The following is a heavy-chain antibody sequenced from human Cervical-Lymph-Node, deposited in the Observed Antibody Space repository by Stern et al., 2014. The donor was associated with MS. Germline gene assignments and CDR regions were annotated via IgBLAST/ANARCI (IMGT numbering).Heavy chain of an antibody. CDR3: AREEFGELTAYFDY. D-gene: IGHD3-10*01. V-gene: IGHV3-21*01. Sequence: QLVQSGGGLVKPGGSLRLSCAASGFTFSSYSMNWVRQAPGKGLEWVSSISSSSSYIYYADSVKGRFTISRDNAKNSLYLQMNSLRAEDTAVYYCAREEFGELTAYFDYWGQGTLVTVSS. CDR1: GFTFSSYS. J-gene: IGHJ4*02. CDR2: ISSSSSYI.